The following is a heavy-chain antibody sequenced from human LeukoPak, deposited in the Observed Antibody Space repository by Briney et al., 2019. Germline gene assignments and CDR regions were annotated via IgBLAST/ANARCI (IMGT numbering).Heavy chain of an antibody. CDR3: AKEDYRDHTTGFDS. J-gene: IGHJ5*01. D-gene: IGHD4-17*01. Sequence: GGSLRLSCAASGFTFSSYARSWVRQATGKGLEWVSAISGSSGGTYYIPSVRGRFIVSRDNSRNTLYLQMTGLTAEDTASYYCAKEDYRDHTTGFDSWGQGTLVSVSS. CDR1: GFTFSSYA. V-gene: IGHV3-23*01. CDR2: ISGSSGGT.